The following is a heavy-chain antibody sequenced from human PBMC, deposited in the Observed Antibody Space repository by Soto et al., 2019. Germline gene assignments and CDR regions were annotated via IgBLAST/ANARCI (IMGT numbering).Heavy chain of an antibody. D-gene: IGHD3-22*01. V-gene: IGHV1-69*13. CDR3: ARADYYDSSGYHFALDY. Sequence: SVKVSCKASGGTFSSYAISWVRQAPGQGLEWMGGIIPIFGTANYAQKFQGRVTITADESTSTAYMELSSLRSEDTAVYYCARADYYDSSGYHFALDYWGQGTLVTVSS. J-gene: IGHJ4*02. CDR2: IIPIFGTA. CDR1: GGTFSSYA.